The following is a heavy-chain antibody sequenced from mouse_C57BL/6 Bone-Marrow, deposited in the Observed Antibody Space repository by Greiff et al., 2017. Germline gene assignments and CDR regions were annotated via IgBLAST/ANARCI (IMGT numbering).Heavy chain of an antibody. V-gene: IGHV5-6*01. J-gene: IGHJ3*01. CDR3: AGPNWAFAY. Sequence: EVMLVESGGDLVKPGGSLKLSCAASGFTFSSYGMSWVRQTPDNRLEWVATISSGGSYTYYPDSVKGRFTISRDNAKNTLYLQLSSLKSEDTAMYYCAGPNWAFAYWGQGTLVTVSA. D-gene: IGHD4-1*01. CDR1: GFTFSSYG. CDR2: ISSGGSYT.